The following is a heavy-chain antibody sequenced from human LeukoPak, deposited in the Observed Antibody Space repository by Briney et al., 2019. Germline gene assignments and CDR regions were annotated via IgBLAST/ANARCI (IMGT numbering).Heavy chain of an antibody. CDR1: GYTFTGYY. CDR2: IIPIFGTA. D-gene: IGHD3-22*01. J-gene: IGHJ4*02. CDR3: ARAPADYYDSSGFYYFDY. Sequence: SVKVSCKASGYTFTGYYMHWVRQAPGQGLEWMGGIIPIFGTANYAQKFQGRVTITADESTSTAYMELSSLRSEDTAVYYCARAPADYYDSSGFYYFDYWGQGTLVTVSS. V-gene: IGHV1-69*13.